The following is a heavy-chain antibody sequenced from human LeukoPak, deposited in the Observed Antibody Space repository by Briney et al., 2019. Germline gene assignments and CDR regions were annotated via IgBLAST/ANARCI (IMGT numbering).Heavy chain of an antibody. CDR1: GGSINSYY. Sequence: SETLSLTCTVSGGSINSYYWSWIRQPPGKGLEWIGDIYYSGSPDYSPSLKSRVTISVATSKTQFSLKLSSVTAADTAVYYCARDTRDAFDIWGQGTMVTVSS. CDR2: IYYSGSP. CDR3: ARDTRDAFDI. J-gene: IGHJ3*02. V-gene: IGHV4-59*01.